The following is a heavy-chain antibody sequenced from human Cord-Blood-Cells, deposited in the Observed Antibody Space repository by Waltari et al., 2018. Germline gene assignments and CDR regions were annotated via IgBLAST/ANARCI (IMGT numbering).Heavy chain of an antibody. CDR1: GLTVSSND. D-gene: IGHD3-10*01. J-gene: IGHJ6*02. Sequence: EVQLVETGGGLIQPGGSLRLSCAASGLTVSSNDMSWVRQAPGKGRFTISRDNSKNTLYLQMNSLRAEDTAVYYCARARWELYYYYGMDVWGQGTTVTVSS. V-gene: IGHV3-53*02. CDR3: ARARWELYYYYGMDV.